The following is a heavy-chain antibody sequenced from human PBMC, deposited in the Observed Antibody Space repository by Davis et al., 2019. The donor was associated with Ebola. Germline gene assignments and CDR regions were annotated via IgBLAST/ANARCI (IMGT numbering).Heavy chain of an antibody. Sequence: PGGSLRLSCAASGFTVSSNYMSWVRQAPGKGLEWVSVIYSGGSTYYADSVKGRFTISRDNSKNTLYLQMNSLRAEDTAVYYCATSGYGDYYYYGMDVWGQGTTVTVSS. CDR1: GFTVSSNY. J-gene: IGHJ6*02. CDR2: IYSGGST. CDR3: ATSGYGDYYYYGMDV. V-gene: IGHV3-53*01. D-gene: IGHD4-17*01.